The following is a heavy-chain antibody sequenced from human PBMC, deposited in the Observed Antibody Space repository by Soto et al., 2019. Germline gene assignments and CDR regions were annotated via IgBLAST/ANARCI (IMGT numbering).Heavy chain of an antibody. CDR1: GYTFSSSA. Sequence: SVKVSCKGSGYTFSSSAVKWVRQAPGQRLEWIGWIGVGSGYTNYAQKFRDRVTITRDMSTSTAYMELSSLRSEDTAVYYCAEGQYSSRWHRNYWDKWGNGTLV. D-gene: IGHD6-19*01. J-gene: IGHJ4*01. CDR3: AEGQYSSRWHRNYWDK. V-gene: IGHV1-58*01. CDR2: IGVGSGYT.